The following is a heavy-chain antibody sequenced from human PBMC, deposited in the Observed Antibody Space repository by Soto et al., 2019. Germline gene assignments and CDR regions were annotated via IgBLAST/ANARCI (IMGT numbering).Heavy chain of an antibody. CDR1: GFTLSSYG. V-gene: IGHV3-30*18. J-gene: IGHJ4*02. CDR3: AKAYYDFWIVN. D-gene: IGHD3-3*01. CDR2: ISPDGSNT. Sequence: QVQLVESGGGVVQPGRSLRLSCAASGFTLSSYGMQWVRQAPGKGLEWVAVISPDGSNTYYPDFVKGRFTISRDNSRNTLYLQMNSLRAEDTALYYCAKAYYDFWIVNWGQGTLVTVSS.